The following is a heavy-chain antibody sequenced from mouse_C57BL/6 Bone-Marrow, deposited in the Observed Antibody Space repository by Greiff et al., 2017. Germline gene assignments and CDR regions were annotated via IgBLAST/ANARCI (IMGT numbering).Heavy chain of an antibody. J-gene: IGHJ1*03. CDR3: ARRDYGWYFDV. CDR2: IYPGSGST. CDR1: GYTFTSYW. D-gene: IGHD2-4*01. V-gene: IGHV1-55*01. Sequence: QVHVQQSGAELVKPGASVKMSCKASGYTFTSYWITWVKQRPGQGLEWIGDIYPGSGSTNYNEKFKSKATLTVDTSSSTAYMQLSSLTSEDSAVYDCARRDYGWYFDVWGTGTTVTGSS.